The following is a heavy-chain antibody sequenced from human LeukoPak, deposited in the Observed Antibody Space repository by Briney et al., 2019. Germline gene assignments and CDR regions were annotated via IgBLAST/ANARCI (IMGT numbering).Heavy chain of an antibody. CDR3: ARDRRYDFWSGYLHGYGMDV. D-gene: IGHD3-3*01. CDR2: INPNSGGT. CDR1: GYTFTSYA. V-gene: IGHV1-2*04. J-gene: IGHJ6*02. Sequence: GASVKVSCKASGYTFTSYAMHWVRQAPGQRLEWMGWINPNSGGTNYAQKFQGWVTMTRDTSISTAYMELSRLRSDDTAVYYCARDRRYDFWSGYLHGYGMDVWGQGTTVTVSS.